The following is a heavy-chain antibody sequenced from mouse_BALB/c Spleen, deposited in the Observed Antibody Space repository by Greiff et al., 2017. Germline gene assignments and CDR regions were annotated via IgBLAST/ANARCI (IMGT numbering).Heavy chain of an antibody. CDR2: INPYNGAT. J-gene: IGHJ3*01. Sequence: EVQLQQSGPELVKPGASVKISCKASGYSFTGYYMHWVKQSHVKSLEWIGRINPYNGATSYNQNFKDKASLTVDKSSSTAYMELHSLTSEDSAVYYCARGGQAGFAYWGQGTLVTVSA. CDR3: ARGGQAGFAY. D-gene: IGHD3-2*02. CDR1: GYSFTGYY. V-gene: IGHV1-31*01.